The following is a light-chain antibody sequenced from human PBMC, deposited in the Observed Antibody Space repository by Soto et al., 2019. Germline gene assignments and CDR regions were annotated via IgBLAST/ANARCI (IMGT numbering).Light chain of an antibody. CDR1: QDIATY. J-gene: IGKJ1*01. V-gene: IGKV1-33*01. Sequence: DIQMTQFPSSLSASVGNRVTITCQASQDIATYLNWYQQKPGKAPNLLIYDASNLETGVPSRFSGGGSGTHFTFTISNLQPEDIATYYCQQYDNLPPTWTFAQGTKV. CDR3: QQYDNLPPTWT. CDR2: DAS.